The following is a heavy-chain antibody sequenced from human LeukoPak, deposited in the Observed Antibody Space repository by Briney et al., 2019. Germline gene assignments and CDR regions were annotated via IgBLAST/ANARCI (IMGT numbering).Heavy chain of an antibody. CDR2: IRYDGSNK. J-gene: IGHJ4*02. CDR1: GFIFSSYG. D-gene: IGHD2-15*01. CDR3: AKDHRYCSGGSCYGADY. V-gene: IGHV3-30*02. Sequence: PGGSLTLSCAASGFIFSSYGMNWLRQAPGKGLEWVAFIRYDGSNKYYADSVKGRFTISRDDSKNTLYLQMNSLRAEDTAVYYCAKDHRYCSGGSCYGADYWGQGTLVTVSS.